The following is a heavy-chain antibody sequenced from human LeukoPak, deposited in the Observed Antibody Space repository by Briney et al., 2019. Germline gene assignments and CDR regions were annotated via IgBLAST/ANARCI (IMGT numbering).Heavy chain of an antibody. V-gene: IGHV3-7*01. CDR2: IKQDGSEK. CDR3: ARVFGAGYSDY. D-gene: IGHD4/OR15-4a*01. CDR1: GFTFSSYA. Sequence: GRSLRLSCAASGFTFSSYAMHWVRQAPGKGLEWVASIKQDGSEKYYVDSVKGRVTISRDNAKNSLYLQMNSLRAEDTAVYYCARVFGAGYSDYWGQGTLVTVSS. J-gene: IGHJ4*02.